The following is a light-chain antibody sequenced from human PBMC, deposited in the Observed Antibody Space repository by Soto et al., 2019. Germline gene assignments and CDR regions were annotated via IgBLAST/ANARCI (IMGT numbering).Light chain of an antibody. Sequence: EVVLTQSPATLSLSPGERATLSCRASQSVSIDLAWYQQKPGQAPRLLIYNGSNRVTGIPARFSGSGSGTDFTLTINSLEPEDFAVYYCQQRSNWPPSFGGGTKVEIK. J-gene: IGKJ4*01. CDR3: QQRSNWPPS. CDR1: QSVSID. V-gene: IGKV3-11*01. CDR2: NGS.